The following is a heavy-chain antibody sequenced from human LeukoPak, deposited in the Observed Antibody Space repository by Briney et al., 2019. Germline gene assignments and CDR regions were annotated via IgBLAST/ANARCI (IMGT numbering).Heavy chain of an antibody. CDR2: FDPEDGET. J-gene: IGHJ3*02. Sequence: ASVKVSCKVSGYTLTELSMHWVRQAPGKGLEWMGGFDPEDGETIYAQKFQGRVTMTEDTSTDTAYMELSSLRSEDTAVYYCATQTDQLLIFSAFDIWGQGTMVTVSS. CDR3: ATQTDQLLIFSAFDI. V-gene: IGHV1-24*01. D-gene: IGHD2-2*01. CDR1: GYTLTELS.